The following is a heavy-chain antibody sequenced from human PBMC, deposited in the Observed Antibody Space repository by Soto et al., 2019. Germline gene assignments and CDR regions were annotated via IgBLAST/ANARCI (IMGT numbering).Heavy chain of an antibody. D-gene: IGHD6-13*01. CDR1: GFSLSTSGLG. Sequence: SGPTLVNPTQTLTLTCTFSGFSLSTSGLGWGWIRQPPGKALEWHALIYWNDDKRYSPSLKSRLTITKDTSKNQVVLTMTNMDPVDTATYYCAHDLGYNGIAAWGQGTLVTVSS. CDR2: IYWNDDK. V-gene: IGHV2-5*01. J-gene: IGHJ4*02. CDR3: AHDLGYNGIAA.